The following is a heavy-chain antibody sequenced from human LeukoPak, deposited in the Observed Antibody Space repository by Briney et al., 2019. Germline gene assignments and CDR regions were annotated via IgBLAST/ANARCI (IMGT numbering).Heavy chain of an antibody. CDR2: IYYSGST. J-gene: IGHJ3*02. Sequence: SETLSLTCTVSGVSISSHYWIWLRQPPGKGLEWLGYIYYSGSTNYNPSLKSRVTISVDTSKNQFSLKLSSVTAADTAVYYCARESTNYYDSSGYDNDAVDIWGQGTTVTVSS. D-gene: IGHD3-22*01. V-gene: IGHV4-59*11. CDR3: ARESTNYYDSSGYDNDAVDI. CDR1: GVSISSHY.